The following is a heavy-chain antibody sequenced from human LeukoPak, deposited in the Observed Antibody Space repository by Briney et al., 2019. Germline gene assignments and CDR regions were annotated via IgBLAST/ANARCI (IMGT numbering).Heavy chain of an antibody. D-gene: IGHD3-22*01. CDR1: GFTFSSYE. V-gene: IGHV3-48*03. CDR3: ARDRKGYYDSSGYYFHDY. Sequence: GGSLRLSCSASGFTFSSYEMNWVRQAPGKGLEWISYITGSGDTIYYADSVKGRFTISRDNAKNSLFLQMNSLTADDTAVYYCARDRKGYYDSSGYYFHDYWGQGTLVTVSS. CDR2: ITGSGDTI. J-gene: IGHJ4*02.